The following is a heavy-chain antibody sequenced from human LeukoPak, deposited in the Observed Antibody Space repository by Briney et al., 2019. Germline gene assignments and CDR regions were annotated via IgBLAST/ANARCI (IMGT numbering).Heavy chain of an antibody. J-gene: IGHJ3*02. CDR2: SSSDGSST. Sequence: PGVSLRLSCAASGFTFSSYWMHWVRQAPGKGLVWVSRSSSDGSSTSYADSVKGRFTVSRDNAKNTLYLQMNSLRAEDTAVYYCARALGIDAFHSWGQGTMGIVS. CDR1: GFTFSSYW. D-gene: IGHD1-14*01. CDR3: ARALGIDAFHS. V-gene: IGHV3-74*01.